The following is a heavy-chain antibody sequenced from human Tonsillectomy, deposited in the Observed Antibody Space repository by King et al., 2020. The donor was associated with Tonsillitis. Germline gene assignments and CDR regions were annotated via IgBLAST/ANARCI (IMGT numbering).Heavy chain of an antibody. J-gene: IGHJ4*02. CDR1: GFSFSRYG. D-gene: IGHD3-22*01. Sequence: VQLVESGGGVVQPGRSLRLSYAASGFSFSRYGMYWVRQAPGKGLEWVALISYDGSKKNYADSVKGRFTVSRDNSKNTLYLQMSSLRAEDTAVYYCAKDYYYDSSGYGYWGQGTLVTVSS. CDR3: AKDYYYDSSGYGY. V-gene: IGHV3-30*18. CDR2: ISYDGSKK.